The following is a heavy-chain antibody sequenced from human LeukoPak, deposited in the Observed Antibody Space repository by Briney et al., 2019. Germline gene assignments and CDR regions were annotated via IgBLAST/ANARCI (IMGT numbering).Heavy chain of an antibody. CDR1: GYTFTSYG. CDR2: ISAYNGNT. D-gene: IGHD6-19*01. J-gene: IGHJ4*02. V-gene: IGHV1-18*01. Sequence: GASVKVPCKASGYTFTSYGISWVRQAPGQGLEWMGWISAYNGNTNYAQKLQGRVTMTRDTSTSTVYMELSSLRSEDTAVYYCARGKWLAFDYWGQGTLVTVSS. CDR3: ARGKWLAFDY.